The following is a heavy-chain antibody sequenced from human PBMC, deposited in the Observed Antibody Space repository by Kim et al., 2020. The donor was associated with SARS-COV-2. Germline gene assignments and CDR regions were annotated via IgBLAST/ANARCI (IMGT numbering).Heavy chain of an antibody. CDR2: IRNKVESYST. CDR1: GFTFSDHF. J-gene: IGHJ4*02. CDR3: TRDRLGAGDY. Sequence: VGSLRLSCAASGFTFSDHFMDWFRQAPGKGLEWVARIRNKVESYSTEYAASVEGRFTISRDDARNSLYLQMNSLKTEDTAVYYCTRDRLGAGDYWGQGTLVTVSS. V-gene: IGHV3-72*01. D-gene: IGHD1-26*01.